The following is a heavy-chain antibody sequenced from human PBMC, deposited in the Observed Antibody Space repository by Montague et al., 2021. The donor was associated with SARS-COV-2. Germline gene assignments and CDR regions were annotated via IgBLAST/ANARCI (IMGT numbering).Heavy chain of an antibody. J-gene: IGHJ4*02. Sequence: SLRLSCAASGFTFRSYTMNWVRQSPGMGLEWVSFISSSSSSIYYADSLKGRFTISRDNAKNSLYLQMNSRRVEDTAVYYCVRGGACSGGKCNGGARDWGQGTLVTVSS. CDR1: GFTFRSYT. CDR2: ISSSSSSI. CDR3: VRGGACSGGKCNGGARD. V-gene: IGHV3-21*01. D-gene: IGHD2-15*01.